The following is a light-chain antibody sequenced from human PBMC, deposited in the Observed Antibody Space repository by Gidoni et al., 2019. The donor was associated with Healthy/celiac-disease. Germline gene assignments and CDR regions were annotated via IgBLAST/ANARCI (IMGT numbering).Light chain of an antibody. V-gene: IGKV1-5*03. J-gene: IGKJ1*01. CDR3: QQYNSYRTT. Sequence: DIQMTQSPSTLSASVGDRVTITCRASQSISSWLAWYQQKAGKAPKVLIYKASSLERGVPSRFSGSGSGTEFTLTISSLQPDDFATYYCQQYNSYRTTFGQXTKVEIK. CDR2: KAS. CDR1: QSISSW.